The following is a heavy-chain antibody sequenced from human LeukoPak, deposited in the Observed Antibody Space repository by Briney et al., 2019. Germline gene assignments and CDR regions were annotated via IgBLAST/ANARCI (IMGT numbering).Heavy chain of an antibody. CDR3: ARGPRGYYDSSGYYWNY. CDR1: GFTFRNYG. CDR2: IKEEGSEK. Sequence: GGSLGISWAAPGFTFRNYGMTWVRQAPGKGRGWVPTIKEEGSEKYYVDSVKGRFTISRDNAENSLYLQMNSLRAEDTAVYYCARGPRGYYDSSGYYWNYWGQGTLVTVSS. D-gene: IGHD3-22*01. J-gene: IGHJ4*02. V-gene: IGHV3-7*01.